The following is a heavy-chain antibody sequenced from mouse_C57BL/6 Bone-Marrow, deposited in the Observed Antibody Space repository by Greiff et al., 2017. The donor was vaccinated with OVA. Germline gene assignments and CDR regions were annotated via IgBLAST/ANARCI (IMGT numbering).Heavy chain of an antibody. J-gene: IGHJ3*01. CDR1: GFTFNTYT. V-gene: IGHV10-3*01. CDR2: IRSKSSNYAT. CDR3: VRGGCVAWFAY. Sequence: EVKLVESGGGLVQPKGSLKISCDASGFTFNTYTMHWVRQAPGKGLEWVDCIRSKSSNYATYYADSMKNRFTISRNVSQNMLYLQMNNLKTEDTAIYYCVRGGCVAWFAYWGQATLVTVSA.